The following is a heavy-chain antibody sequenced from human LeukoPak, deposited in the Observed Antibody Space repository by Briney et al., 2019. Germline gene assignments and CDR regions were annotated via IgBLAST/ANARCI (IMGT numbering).Heavy chain of an antibody. V-gene: IGHV4-59*01. D-gene: IGHD5-12*01. CDR1: GGSISSYY. Sequence: SETLSLTCTVSGGSISSYYWSWIRQPPGKGLGWIGYIYYSGSTNYNPSLKSRVTISVDTSKNQFSLKLSSVTAADTAVYYCARARCLRSLFDYWGQGTLVTVSS. J-gene: IGHJ4*02. CDR3: ARARCLRSLFDY. CDR2: IYYSGST.